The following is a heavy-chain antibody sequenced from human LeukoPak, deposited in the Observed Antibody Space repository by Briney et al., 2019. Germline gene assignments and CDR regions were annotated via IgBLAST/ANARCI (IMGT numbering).Heavy chain of an antibody. CDR3: ARASNLARRSGTTIDY. J-gene: IGHJ4*02. CDR1: GGSISSSNW. D-gene: IGHD1-1*01. V-gene: IGHV4-4*02. CDR2: IYHSGSS. Sequence: KPSETLSLTCAVSGGSISSSNWWSWVRQPPGKGLEWIGEIYHSGSSNYNPSLKSRVTISVDKSKNQFSLKLSSVTAADTAVYYCARASNLARRSGTTIDYWGQGTLVTVSS.